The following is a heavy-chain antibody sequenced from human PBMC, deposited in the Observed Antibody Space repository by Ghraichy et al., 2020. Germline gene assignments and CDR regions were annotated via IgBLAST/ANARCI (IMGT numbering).Heavy chain of an antibody. CDR3: ARNKGYYDSAGYYYWHFDL. J-gene: IGHJ2*01. V-gene: IGHV4-59*01. CDR1: DDSINNYY. D-gene: IGHD3-22*01. CDR2: IYHSGVT. Sequence: LSLTCTVSDDSINNYYWSWIRQTPGKGLEWIAYIYHSGVTHYNPSLKSRVAISADTSKNQFSLKLTSVTAADTAMYYCARNKGYYDSAGYYYWHFDLWGRGTLVTVSS.